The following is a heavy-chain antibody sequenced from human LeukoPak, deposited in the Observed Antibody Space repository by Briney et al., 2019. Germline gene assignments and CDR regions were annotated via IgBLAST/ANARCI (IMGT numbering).Heavy chain of an antibody. CDR1: GFNFNSHP. CDR3: ARVLGFGSPPAY. D-gene: IGHD3-10*01. Sequence: PGGSLRLSCVASGFNFNSHPMHCVRQAPGKGLEWVGLISFDGSDKSYADSVEGRFTISRDNSKNTLYLQMNSPSAEDTAVYYCARVLGFGSPPAYWGQGTQVFVSS. CDR2: ISFDGSDK. J-gene: IGHJ4*02. V-gene: IGHV3-30*04.